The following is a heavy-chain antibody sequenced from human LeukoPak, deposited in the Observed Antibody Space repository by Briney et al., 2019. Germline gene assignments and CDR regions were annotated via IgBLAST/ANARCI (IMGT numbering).Heavy chain of an antibody. Sequence: GASVKVSCKASGYTFTSYAMNWVRQAPGQGLEWMGWINTNTGNPTYAQGFTGRFVFSLDTSVSTAYLQISSLKAEDTAVYYCARQTFPHLNLPGIAAAGTVWADGMDVWGQGTTVTVSS. CDR2: INTNTGNP. CDR3: ARQTFPHLNLPGIAAAGTVWADGMDV. V-gene: IGHV7-4-1*02. D-gene: IGHD6-13*01. J-gene: IGHJ6*02. CDR1: GYTFTSYA.